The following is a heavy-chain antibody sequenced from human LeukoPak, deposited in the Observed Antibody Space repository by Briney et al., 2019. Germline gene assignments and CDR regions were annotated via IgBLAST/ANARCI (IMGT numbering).Heavy chain of an antibody. V-gene: IGHV3-7*01. J-gene: IGHJ4*02. D-gene: IGHD6-19*01. CDR1: GFTFSSYW. CDR3: ARDLLIAVATDDY. CDR2: IKQDGSEK. Sequence: PGGSLRLSCAASGFTFSSYWMSWVRQAPGKGLEWVANIKQDGSEKYDVDSVKGRFTISRDNAKNSLYLQMNSLRAEDTAVYYGARDLLIAVATDDYWGQGTLVTVSS.